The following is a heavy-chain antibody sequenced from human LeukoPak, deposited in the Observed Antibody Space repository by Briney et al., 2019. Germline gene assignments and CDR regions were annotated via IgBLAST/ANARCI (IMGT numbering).Heavy chain of an antibody. CDR1: GDSVSSNNAT. CDR2: TYYRSKRYN. D-gene: IGHD6-13*01. J-gene: IGHJ4*02. V-gene: IGHV6-1*01. CDR3: AGTYESSWSSFDF. Sequence: SQTLSLTCAITGDSVSSNNATWTWIRQSPSRGLEWLGRTYYRSKRYNEYAVSVKSRITINPDTSKNQFSLQLNSVTPEDTAVYYCAGTYESSWSSFDFWGQGTLVTVSS.